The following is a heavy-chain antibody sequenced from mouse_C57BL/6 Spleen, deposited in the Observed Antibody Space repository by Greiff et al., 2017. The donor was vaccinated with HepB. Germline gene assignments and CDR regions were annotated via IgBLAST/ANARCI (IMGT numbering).Heavy chain of an antibody. V-gene: IGHV1-82*01. CDR1: GYAFSSSW. D-gene: IGHD4-1*01. CDR3: ARGTGPYYAMDY. J-gene: IGHJ4*01. Sequence: QVQLKQSGPELVKPGASVKISCKASGYAFSSSWMNWVKQRPGKGLEWIGRIYPGDGDTNYNGKFKGKATLTADKSSSTAYMQLSSLTSEDSAVYFCARGTGPYYAMDYWGQGTSVTVSS. CDR2: IYPGDGDT.